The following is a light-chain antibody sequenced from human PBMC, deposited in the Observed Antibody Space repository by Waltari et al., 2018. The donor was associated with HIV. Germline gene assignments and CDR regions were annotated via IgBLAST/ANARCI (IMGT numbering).Light chain of an antibody. Sequence: QQKPGQSANLKIDECRKRAAGIPERFSGSSSGAEVTLTVSGVQAEDESDYYCQSADTSTKMFGGGTKLTVL. J-gene: IGLJ3*02. CDR2: ECR. CDR3: QSADTSTKM. V-gene: IGLV3-25*03.